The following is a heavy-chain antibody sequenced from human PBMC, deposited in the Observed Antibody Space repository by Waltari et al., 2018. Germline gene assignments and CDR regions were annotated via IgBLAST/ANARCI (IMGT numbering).Heavy chain of an antibody. CDR1: GFIFGNCN. Sequence: QFQLVESGGGVVQPGRSRRLSCAASGFIFGNCNMHWVRQTPGQGLQWVAARSHDGSNKDYADSVKSRFTVSRDNSNNTLYLQINSLRADDTGIYFCVKYSGFDYFFDYWGQGTLVTVSS. V-gene: IGHV3-30*18. CDR3: VKYSGFDYFFDY. J-gene: IGHJ4*02. D-gene: IGHD5-12*01. CDR2: RSHDGSNK.